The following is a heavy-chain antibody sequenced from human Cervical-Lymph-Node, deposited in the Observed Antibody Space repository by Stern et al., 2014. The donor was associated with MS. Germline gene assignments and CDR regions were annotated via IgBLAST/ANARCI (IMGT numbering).Heavy chain of an antibody. Sequence: QLQLQESGPGLVKPSQTLSLTCTVSGGSISSGSYYWSWIRQPAGKGLEWIGRIYTSGSTNYNPSLKRRVTISVDTSKNPFYLKLSSVTAADTAVYYCARDKVATPYYYYGMDVWGQGTTVTVSS. J-gene: IGHJ6*02. CDR3: ARDKVATPYYYYGMDV. CDR1: GGSISSGSYY. CDR2: IYTSGST. D-gene: IGHD5-12*01. V-gene: IGHV4-61*02.